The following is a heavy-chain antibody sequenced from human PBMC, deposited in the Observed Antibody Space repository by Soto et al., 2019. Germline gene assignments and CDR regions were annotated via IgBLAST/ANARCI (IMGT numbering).Heavy chain of an antibody. V-gene: IGHV3-48*03. J-gene: IGHJ4*02. CDR1: GFTFSSYE. CDR2: ITSSGRTM. Sequence: GGSLRLSCAASGFTFSSYEMNWVRQAPGKGLEWVSFITSSGRTMSYADSVKGRFTISRDNADNSLYLQMNGLRAEDTAVYYCVRQAFSYSYSHPYFFDFWGQGTLVTVSS. D-gene: IGHD5-18*01. CDR3: VRQAFSYSYSHPYFFDF.